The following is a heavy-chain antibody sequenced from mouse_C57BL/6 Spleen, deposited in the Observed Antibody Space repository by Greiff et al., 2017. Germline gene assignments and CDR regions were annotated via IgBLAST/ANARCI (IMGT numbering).Heavy chain of an antibody. CDR2: ISDGGSYT. D-gene: IGHD1-1*01. CDR1: GFTFSSYA. V-gene: IGHV5-4*03. J-gene: IGHJ4*01. Sequence: EVKVVESGGGLVKPGGSLKLSCAASGFTFSSYAMSWVRQTPEKRLEWVATISDGGSYTYYPDNVKGRFTISRDNAKNNLYLQMSHLKSEDTAMYYCARVITTVGYAMDYWGQGTSVTVSS. CDR3: ARVITTVGYAMDY.